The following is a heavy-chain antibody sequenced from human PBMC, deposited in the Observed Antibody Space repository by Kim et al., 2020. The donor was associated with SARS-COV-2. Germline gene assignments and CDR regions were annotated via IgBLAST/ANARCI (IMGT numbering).Heavy chain of an antibody. V-gene: IGHV4-39*01. CDR3: ASLRRGAVAGIIGTSNNWFDP. Sequence: SETLSLTCTVSGGSISSSSYYWGWIRQPPGKGLEWIGSVYYSGSTISVDTSKNQFSLKLSSVTAADTAVYYCASLRRGAVAGIIGTSNNWFDPWGQGTLVTVSS. D-gene: IGHD6-19*01. CDR2: VYYSGS. CDR1: GGSISSSSYY. J-gene: IGHJ5*02.